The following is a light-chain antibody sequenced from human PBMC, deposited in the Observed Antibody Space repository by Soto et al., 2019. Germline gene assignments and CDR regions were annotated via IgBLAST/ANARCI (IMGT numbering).Light chain of an antibody. CDR2: GAS. J-gene: IGKJ5*01. Sequence: IVLTQPPGTLSLSPGERATLSCRASQSVSNNYLAWYQQKPGQAPRLLIYGASNRATGIPDRFSGSGSGTDFTLTISSLEPEDFAVYYCQQRSNWPPITFGQGTRLEIK. V-gene: IGKV3D-20*02. CDR3: QQRSNWPPIT. CDR1: QSVSNNY.